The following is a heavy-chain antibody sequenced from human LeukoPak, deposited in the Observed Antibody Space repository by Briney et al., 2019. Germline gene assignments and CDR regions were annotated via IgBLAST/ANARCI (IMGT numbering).Heavy chain of an antibody. D-gene: IGHD3-10*01. CDR3: ARGATMVQGYYYYMDV. Sequence: TSETLSLTCTVSGGSISSYYWSWIRQPPGKGLEWIGYISDTGNTNYNPSLKSRVTMSVDTSKDQFSLKLSSVTAAGTAVYSCARGATMVQGYYYYMDVWGKGTTVTVSS. CDR1: GGSISSYY. V-gene: IGHV4-59*01. CDR2: ISDTGNT. J-gene: IGHJ6*03.